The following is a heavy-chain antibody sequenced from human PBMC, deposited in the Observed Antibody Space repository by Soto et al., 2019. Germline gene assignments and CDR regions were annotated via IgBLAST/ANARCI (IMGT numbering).Heavy chain of an antibody. V-gene: IGHV3-33*01. CDR3: ARVGGWSLDY. CDR2: IWYDGSNK. D-gene: IGHD6-19*01. J-gene: IGHJ4*02. CDR1: GFTFSTSG. Sequence: QVQLVESGGGVVQPGRSLRLSCAASGFTFSTSGMHWVRQAPGKGLEWVAIIWYDGSNKYYADSVKGRFTISRDNSNNTLSLQMNSVRAEDTAVYYCARVGGWSLDYWGKGTLVTVSS.